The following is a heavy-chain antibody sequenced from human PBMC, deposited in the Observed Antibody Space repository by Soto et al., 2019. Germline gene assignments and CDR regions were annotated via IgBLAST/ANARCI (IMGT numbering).Heavy chain of an antibody. Sequence: ASVKVSCKASGYTFTSYDINWVRQATGQGLEWMGWMNPNSGNTGYAQKFQGRVTMTRNTSISTAYMELSSLRSEDTAVYYCARSYDFWGGYSYYYYGIDVWGQGTTVIVSS. CDR2: MNPNSGNT. CDR1: GYTFTSYD. CDR3: ARSYDFWGGYSYYYYGIDV. V-gene: IGHV1-8*01. J-gene: IGHJ6*02. D-gene: IGHD3-3*01.